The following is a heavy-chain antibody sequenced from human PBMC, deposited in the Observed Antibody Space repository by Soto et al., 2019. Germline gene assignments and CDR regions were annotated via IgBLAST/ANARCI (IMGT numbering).Heavy chain of an antibody. D-gene: IGHD3-16*01. J-gene: IGHJ4*02. CDR2: IKSIPDGGTA. Sequence: EVQLVESGGGLVQPGGSLRLSCAASGFTFSKTWMNWVRQAPGKGPERVGRIKSIPDGGTADYAAPLKGRFTISRDDSRDTLFLQMNSLKTEDTAVYYCTTDTVCDYWGQGALVTVSS. V-gene: IGHV3-15*07. CDR3: TTDTVCDY. CDR1: GFTFSKTW.